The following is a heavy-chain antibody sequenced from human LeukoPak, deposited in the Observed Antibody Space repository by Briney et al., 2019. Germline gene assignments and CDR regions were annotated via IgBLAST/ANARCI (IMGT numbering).Heavy chain of an antibody. D-gene: IGHD6-13*01. V-gene: IGHV3-7*03. J-gene: IGHJ4*02. Sequence: KCHELDSVKGRFTISRDNAKSSLYLQMNSLRAEDTAVYYCATVVSSSDFDYWGQGTLVTVSS. CDR2: K. CDR3: ATVVSSSDFDY.